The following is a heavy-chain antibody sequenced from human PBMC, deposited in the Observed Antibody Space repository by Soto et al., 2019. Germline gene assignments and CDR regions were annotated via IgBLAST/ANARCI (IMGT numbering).Heavy chain of an antibody. CDR3: AKGLPERRSAYYRYNWFDP. CDR1: GFTFSSYA. Sequence: EVQLLESGGGSVQPGKSLGLSCAASGFTFSSYAMSWVRQAPGKGLEWVSVISGSGGSTYYADSVKGRFTISRDNSXTXLXXQMNNLRAEDTAVYYCAKGLPERRSAYYRYNWFDPWGQGTLVTVSS. CDR2: ISGSGGST. J-gene: IGHJ5*02. D-gene: IGHD3-3*01. V-gene: IGHV3-23*01.